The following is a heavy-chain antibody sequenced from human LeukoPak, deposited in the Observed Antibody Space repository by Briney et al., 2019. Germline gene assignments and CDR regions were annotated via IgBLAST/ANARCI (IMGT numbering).Heavy chain of an antibody. CDR3: ARGPGSGSYCLFFHSSFDY. CDR1: GGSFSGYY. CDR2: INHSGST. J-gene: IGHJ4*02. V-gene: IGHV4-34*01. D-gene: IGHD3-10*01. Sequence: SETLSLTCTVYGGSFSGYYWSWIRQPPGKGLEWIGEINHSGSTNYNPSLKSRVTISVDTSKNQFSLKLSVVTAADTAVYYCARGPGSGSYCLFFHSSFDYRGQGTLVTVFS.